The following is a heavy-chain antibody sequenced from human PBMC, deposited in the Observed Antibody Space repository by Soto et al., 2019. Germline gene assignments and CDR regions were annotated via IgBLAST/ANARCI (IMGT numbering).Heavy chain of an antibody. CDR1: GFTFSNYW. D-gene: IGHD3-10*01. V-gene: IGHV3-74*01. Sequence: GGSLRLSCAASGFTFSNYWIHWVRQVPGKGLMWVSHINIDGTSTTYADSVKGRFTISRDNAKNTLYLQMNSLRAEDTALYFCAGDKSITMVPDYWGQGTLVTVSS. J-gene: IGHJ4*02. CDR3: AGDKSITMVPDY. CDR2: INIDGTST.